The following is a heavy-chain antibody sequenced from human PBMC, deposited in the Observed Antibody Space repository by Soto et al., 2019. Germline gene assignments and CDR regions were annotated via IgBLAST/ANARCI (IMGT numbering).Heavy chain of an antibody. V-gene: IGHV1-69*01. D-gene: IGHD2-15*01. CDR2: IIPIFGTA. Sequence: QVQLVQSGAEVKKPGSSVKVSCKASGGTFSSYAISWVRQAPGQGLEWMGGIIPIFGTANYAQKFQGRVTNTRDQSQSNAYMELSSLRSGDTAGYYFARENCSGGSCYSGWGQNRFDPLGQGNLVTVSS. CDR1: GGTFSSYA. J-gene: IGHJ5*02. CDR3: ARENCSGGSCYSGWGQNRFDP.